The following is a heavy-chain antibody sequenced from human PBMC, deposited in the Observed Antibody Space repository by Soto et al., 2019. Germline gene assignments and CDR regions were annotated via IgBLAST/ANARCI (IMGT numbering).Heavy chain of an antibody. J-gene: IGHJ4*02. V-gene: IGHV3-9*03. CDR2: ISWNSGSI. D-gene: IGHD3-3*01. CDR3: EKDYDFWSGYPDY. Sequence: GGSLRLSCAASGFTFDDYAMHWVRQAPGKGLEWVSGISWNSGSIGYADSVKGRFTISRDNAKNSLYLQMNSLRAEDMALYYCEKDYDFWSGYPDYWGQGTLVTVSS. CDR1: GFTFDDYA.